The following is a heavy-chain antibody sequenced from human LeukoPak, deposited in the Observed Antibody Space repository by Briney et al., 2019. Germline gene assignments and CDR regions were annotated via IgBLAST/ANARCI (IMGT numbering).Heavy chain of an antibody. J-gene: IGHJ3*02. V-gene: IGHV1-2*02. Sequence: GASVKVSCKASGYTFTGYYMHWVRQAPGQGLEWMGWINPNSGGTNYAQKFQGRVTMTRNTSISTAYMELSSLRSEDTAVYYCARVPYSSSWYGAFDIWGQGTMVTVSS. CDR1: GYTFTGYY. CDR2: INPNSGGT. D-gene: IGHD6-13*01. CDR3: ARVPYSSSWYGAFDI.